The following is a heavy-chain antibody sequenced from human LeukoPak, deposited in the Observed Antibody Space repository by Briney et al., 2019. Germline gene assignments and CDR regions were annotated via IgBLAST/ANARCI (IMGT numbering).Heavy chain of an antibody. V-gene: IGHV4-30-4*08. J-gene: IGHJ4*02. CDR2: IYYSGST. Sequence: SETLSLTCTVSGGSISSGDYYWSWIRQPPGKGLEWIGYIYYSGSTYYNPSLKSRVTISVDTSKNQFSLKLSSVTAADTAVYYCARFAPQYDYVWGSYRYGADYWGQGTLVTVSS. CDR3: ARFAPQYDYVWGSYRYGADY. CDR1: GGSISSGDYY. D-gene: IGHD3-16*02.